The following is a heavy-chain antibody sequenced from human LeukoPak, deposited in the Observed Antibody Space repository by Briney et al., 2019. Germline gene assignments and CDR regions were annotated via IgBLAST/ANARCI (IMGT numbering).Heavy chain of an antibody. D-gene: IGHD6-13*01. CDR1: GFTFSSYR. CDR2: INSDGSST. J-gene: IGHJ4*02. Sequence: PAGSLRLSCAASGFTFSSYRMHWLRQAPGKGLVGVSSINSDGSSTSYADSVKGRFTISRDNAKNTLYLQMNSLRAEDTAVYYCAREHSSSWYYFDYWGQGTLVTVSS. CDR3: AREHSSSWYYFDY. V-gene: IGHV3-74*01.